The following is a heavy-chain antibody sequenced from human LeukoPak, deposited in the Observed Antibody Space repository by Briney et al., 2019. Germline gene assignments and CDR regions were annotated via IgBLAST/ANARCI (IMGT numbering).Heavy chain of an antibody. CDR3: ARSVLRGVSPY. CDR1: GGTFSSYA. CDR2: IIPIFGTA. J-gene: IGHJ4*01. D-gene: IGHD3-10*01. V-gene: IGHV1-69*01. Sequence: SVKVSCKASGGTFSSYAISWVRQAPGEGLEWMGGIIPIFGTANYAQKFEGRVTITADESTRTAYMEVSSLRSGDTAVNYCARSVLRGVSPYWGDGTLVTVSS.